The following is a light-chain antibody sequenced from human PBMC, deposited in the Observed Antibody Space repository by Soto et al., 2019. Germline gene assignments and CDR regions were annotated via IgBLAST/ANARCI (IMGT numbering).Light chain of an antibody. CDR3: QQRSNWPRT. CDR2: DAS. J-gene: IGKJ1*01. V-gene: IGKV3-11*01. CDR1: QSVSSY. Sequence: VLTQVPAVLLMTPGERATLSYRASQSVSSYLAWYQQKPGQAPRLLIYDASNRATGIPARFSGSGSGTDFTLTISSLEPEDFAVYYCQQRSNWPRTFGQGTKVDIK.